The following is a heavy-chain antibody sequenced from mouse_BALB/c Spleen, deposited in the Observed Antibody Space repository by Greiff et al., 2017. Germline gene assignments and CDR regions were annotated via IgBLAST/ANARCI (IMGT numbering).Heavy chain of an antibody. CDR3: ARSYGYPYAMDY. D-gene: IGHD2-2*01. V-gene: IGHV1-7*01. J-gene: IGHJ4*01. Sequence: QVQLQQSGAELAKPGASVKMSCKASGYTFTSYWMHWVKQRPGQGLEWIGYINPSTGYTEYNQKFKDKATLTADKSSSTAYMQLSSLTSEDSAVYYCARSYGYPYAMDYWGQGTSGTVSS. CDR1: GYTFTSYW. CDR2: INPSTGYT.